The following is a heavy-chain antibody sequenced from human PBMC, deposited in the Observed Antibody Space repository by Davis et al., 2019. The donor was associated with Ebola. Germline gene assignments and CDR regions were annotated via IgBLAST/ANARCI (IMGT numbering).Heavy chain of an antibody. V-gene: IGHV1-2*04. CDR2: INPNSGGT. Sequence: ASVKVSCKASGGTFSSYAISWVRQAPGQGLEWMGWINPNSGGTNYAQKFQGWVTMTRDTSISTAYMELSRLGSDDTAVYYCARDRPVTTYHLSGYYYYGMDVWGQGTTITVSS. CDR3: ARDRPVTTYHLSGYYYYGMDV. J-gene: IGHJ6*02. D-gene: IGHD4-11*01. CDR1: GGTFSSYA.